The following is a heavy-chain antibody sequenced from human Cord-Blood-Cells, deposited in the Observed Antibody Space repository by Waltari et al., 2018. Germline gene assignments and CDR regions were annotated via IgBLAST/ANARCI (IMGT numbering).Heavy chain of an antibody. J-gene: IGHJ4*02. V-gene: IGHV1-46*01. CDR2: INPRGGST. D-gene: IGHD3-3*01. Sequence: QVQLVQSGAAVKTPGASVTVYRKAAGYTFPTYYMHWVRPAPGQGLEWMGIINPRGGSTSDEQKFQGRVTMTRDTSTSTVYMELSSLRSEDTAVYYCARETPWGEWLLFDYWGQGTLVTVSS. CDR1: GYTFPTYY. CDR3: ARETPWGEWLLFDY.